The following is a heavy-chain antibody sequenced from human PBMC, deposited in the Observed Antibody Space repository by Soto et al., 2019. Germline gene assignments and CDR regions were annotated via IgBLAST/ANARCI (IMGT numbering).Heavy chain of an antibody. V-gene: IGHV3-30*18. Sequence: GGSLRLSCAASGFTFRSYGIHWVRQAPGKGLEWVAVISYDGSNKYYADSVKGRFTISRDNSKNTLYLQMNSLRAEDAAVYYCAKGIAAAPLFDYWGQGTLVTVS. CDR2: ISYDGSNK. J-gene: IGHJ4*02. D-gene: IGHD6-13*01. CDR3: AKGIAAAPLFDY. CDR1: GFTFRSYG.